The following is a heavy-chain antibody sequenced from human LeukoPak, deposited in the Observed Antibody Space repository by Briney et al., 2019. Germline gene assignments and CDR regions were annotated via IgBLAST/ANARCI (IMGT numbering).Heavy chain of an antibody. CDR1: GGSISNNS. V-gene: IGHV4-59*01. CDR2: GHYSGST. J-gene: IGHJ4*02. D-gene: IGHD6-6*01. CDR3: ASSSPAHDY. Sequence: SETLSLTCTVSGGSISNNSWSWIRQPPGKGLEWIGYGHYSGSTSYNPSLKSRVTISVDTSKNQFSLKVNSVTAADTAVYYCASSSPAHDYWGQGTLVTVSS.